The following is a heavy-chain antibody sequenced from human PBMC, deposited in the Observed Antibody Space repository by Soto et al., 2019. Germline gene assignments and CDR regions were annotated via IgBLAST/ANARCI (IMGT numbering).Heavy chain of an antibody. CDR2: IHHSGAT. CDR1: GDSITGDNW. CDR3: ATQGFCRMGL. Sequence: QVQLQESGPGLVQPSGTLSLTCAVSGDSITGDNWWSWVRQPPGKGLEWIGEIHHSGATNYNPSLKSRVTISVDKSKNQFALTLNSVTAADAAMFYCATQGFCRMGLWGRGTTVTVSS. J-gene: IGHJ6*02. V-gene: IGHV4-4*02.